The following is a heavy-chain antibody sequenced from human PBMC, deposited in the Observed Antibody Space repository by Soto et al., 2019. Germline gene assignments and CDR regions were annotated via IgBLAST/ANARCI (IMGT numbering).Heavy chain of an antibody. D-gene: IGHD2-21*02. CDR3: ASDNSRHNPLLMMPATFEM. J-gene: IGHJ3*02. V-gene: IGHV3-7*05. Sequence: EVQLVESGGGLVQPGGSLRLSCAASGFTFSTFWMTWVRQATGKGLEWVANIKQDASVKYYVGSVKGRFTISRDNTKNSVFLQMTSLRVEDTTVYYCASDNSRHNPLLMMPATFEMWGQGTMVTVSS. CDR2: IKQDASVK. CDR1: GFTFSTFW.